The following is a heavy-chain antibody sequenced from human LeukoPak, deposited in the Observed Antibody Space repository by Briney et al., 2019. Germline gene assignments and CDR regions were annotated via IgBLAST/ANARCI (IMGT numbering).Heavy chain of an antibody. CDR3: AKEIYGDSTGGRFQH. Sequence: GGSLRLSCAASGFTFGSYAMSWVRQTPGKGLEWVSVISGTGGSTYYADSVKGRFTISRDNSKNTLYLQMNSLRADDTAVYYCAKEIYGDSTGGRFQHWGQGTLVTVSS. J-gene: IGHJ1*01. D-gene: IGHD4-17*01. CDR2: ISGTGGST. CDR1: GFTFGSYA. V-gene: IGHV3-23*01.